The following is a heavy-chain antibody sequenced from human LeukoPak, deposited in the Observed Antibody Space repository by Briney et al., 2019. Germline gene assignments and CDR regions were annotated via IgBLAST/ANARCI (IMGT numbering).Heavy chain of an antibody. CDR1: GFSFRNYE. D-gene: IGHD2-15*01. Sequence: AGSLRLSCEASGFSFRNYEMEWVRQAPGKGREWILFISGSGSSIFYADSVKGRFTISRDNAKNSLHLQMTNLRVEDSAGYYCARLGRLLYFDSWGQGVLVAASS. CDR2: ISGSGSSI. V-gene: IGHV3-48*03. CDR3: ARLGRLLYFDS. J-gene: IGHJ4*02.